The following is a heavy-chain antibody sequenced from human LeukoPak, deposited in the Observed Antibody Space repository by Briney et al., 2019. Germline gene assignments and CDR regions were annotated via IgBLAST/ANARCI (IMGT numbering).Heavy chain of an antibody. CDR3: ARGPHRGKYYYMDV. CDR1: GFTFSSFD. CDR2: IGTASDT. J-gene: IGHJ6*03. V-gene: IGHV3-13*01. Sequence: GGSLRLSFAASGFTFSSFDMHWVRQPTGQGLEWVSTIGTASDTYYPGSVEGRFTLSRDNAKNSLYLQMNSLTAGDTAVYYCARGPHRGKYYYMDVWGKGTTVTVSS. D-gene: IGHD1-1*01.